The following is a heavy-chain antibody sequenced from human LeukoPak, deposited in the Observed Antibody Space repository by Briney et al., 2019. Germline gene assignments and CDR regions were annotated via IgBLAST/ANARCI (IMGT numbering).Heavy chain of an antibody. CDR3: ARHLGGSRIAARRGPFDY. Sequence: GESLKISCKGSGYSFTSYWIGWVRQMPGKGLEWMGIIYPGDSDTRYSPSFQGQVTISADKSIGTAYLQWSSLKASDTAMYYCARHLGGSRIAARRGPFDYWGQGTLVTVSS. CDR2: IYPGDSDT. D-gene: IGHD6-6*01. CDR1: GYSFTSYW. V-gene: IGHV5-51*01. J-gene: IGHJ4*02.